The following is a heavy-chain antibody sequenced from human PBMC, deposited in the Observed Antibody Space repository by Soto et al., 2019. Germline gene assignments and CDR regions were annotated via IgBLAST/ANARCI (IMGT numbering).Heavy chain of an antibody. CDR2: ISAYNGNT. CDR3: ARGWHDSSLSSAEYFQP. V-gene: IGHV1-18*01. D-gene: IGHD6-13*01. J-gene: IGHJ1*01. Sequence: SVKVSCKASGYTFTNYAINWVRQAPGQGLEWMGWISAYNGNTNYAQKLQGRVTMTTDTSTTTAYMELRGLKSDDTAVYYCARGWHDSSLSSAEYFQPWG. CDR1: GYTFTNYA.